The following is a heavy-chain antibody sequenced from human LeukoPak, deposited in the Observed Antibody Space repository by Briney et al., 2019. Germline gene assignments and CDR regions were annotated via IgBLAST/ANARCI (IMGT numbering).Heavy chain of an antibody. CDR3: ARRAYYYDSSGYYNDY. V-gene: IGHV3-23*01. Sequence: GGSLRLSCAASGFTFSSYATSWVRQAPGKGLEWVSAISGSGGSTYYADSVKGRFTISRDNSKNTLYLQMNSLRAEDTAVYYCARRAYYYDSSGYYNDYWGQGALVTVSS. J-gene: IGHJ4*02. CDR1: GFTFSSYA. D-gene: IGHD3-22*01. CDR2: ISGSGGST.